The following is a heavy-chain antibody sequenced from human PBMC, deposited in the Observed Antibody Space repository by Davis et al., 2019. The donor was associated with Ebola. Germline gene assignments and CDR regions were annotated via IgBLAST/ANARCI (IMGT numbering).Heavy chain of an antibody. CDR2: INHSGST. CDR1: GGSFSGYY. J-gene: IGHJ6*02. V-gene: IGHV4-34*01. D-gene: IGHD1-26*01. CDR3: ARHIGSRELLIAPYYYYGMDV. Sequence: MPSETLSLTCAVYGGSFSGYYWSWIRQPPGKGLEWIGEINHSGSTNYNPSLKSRVTISVDTSKNQFSLKLSSVTAADTAVYYCARHIGSRELLIAPYYYYGMDVWGQGTTVTVSS.